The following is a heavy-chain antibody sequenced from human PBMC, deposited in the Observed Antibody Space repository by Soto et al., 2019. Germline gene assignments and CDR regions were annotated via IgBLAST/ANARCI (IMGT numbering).Heavy chain of an antibody. CDR3: ARVKVVYWGGDCYGADEFDI. CDR2: INPSGGST. Sequence: VDSVQVSCKASGYTFTSYYMHWVRQAPGQGHEWMGIINPSGGSTSYAQKFQGRVTMTRDTSTSTVYMELSSLRSEDTAVYYCARVKVVYWGGDCYGADEFDISGQGATVTVSS. J-gene: IGHJ3*02. D-gene: IGHD2-21*02. CDR1: GYTFTSYY. V-gene: IGHV1-46*01.